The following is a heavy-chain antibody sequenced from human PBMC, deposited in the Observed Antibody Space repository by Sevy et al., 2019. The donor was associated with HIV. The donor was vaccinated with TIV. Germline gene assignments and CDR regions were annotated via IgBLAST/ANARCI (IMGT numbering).Heavy chain of an antibody. V-gene: IGHV4-31*03. J-gene: IGHJ6*02. Sequence: SETLSLTCTVSGGSISSGGYYWSWIRQHPGKGLEWIGYIYYSGSTYYNPSLKSRVTISVDTSKNQFSLKLSSVTAADTAVYYCARDPGVAAYYGMDVWGQGTTFTVSS. D-gene: IGHD2-15*01. CDR1: GGSISSGGYY. CDR2: IYYSGST. CDR3: ARDPGVAAYYGMDV.